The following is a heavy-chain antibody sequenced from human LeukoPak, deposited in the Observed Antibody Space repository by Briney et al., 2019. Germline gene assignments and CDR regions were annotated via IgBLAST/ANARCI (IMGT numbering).Heavy chain of an antibody. CDR3: ASVWGYYDSSGSRFFDY. Sequence: PSETLSLTCAVYGGSFSGYYWSWIRQPPGKGLEWIGEINHSGSTNYNPSLKSRVTISVDTSKNQFSLKLSSVTAADTAVYYCASVWGYYDSSGSRFFDYWGQGTLVTVSS. D-gene: IGHD3-22*01. V-gene: IGHV4-34*01. CDR2: INHSGST. J-gene: IGHJ4*02. CDR1: GGSFSGYY.